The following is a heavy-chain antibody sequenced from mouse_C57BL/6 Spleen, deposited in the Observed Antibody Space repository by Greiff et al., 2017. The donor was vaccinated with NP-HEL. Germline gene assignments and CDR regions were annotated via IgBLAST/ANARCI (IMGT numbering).Heavy chain of an antibody. J-gene: IGHJ4*01. CDR2: ISYDGSN. V-gene: IGHV3-6*01. CDR3: ARVSANWDGIYYAMDY. Sequence: VQLQESGPGLVKPSQSLSLTCSVTGYSITSGYYWNWIRQFPGNKLEWMGYISYDGSNNYNPSLKNRISITRDTSKNQFFLKLNSVTTEDTATYYCARVSANWDGIYYAMDYWGQGTSVTVSS. CDR1: GYSITSGYY. D-gene: IGHD4-1*01.